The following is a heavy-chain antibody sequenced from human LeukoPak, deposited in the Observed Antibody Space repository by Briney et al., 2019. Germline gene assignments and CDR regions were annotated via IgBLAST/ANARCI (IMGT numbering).Heavy chain of an antibody. V-gene: IGHV3-43*01. CDR3: AKGLTYYYDSNVRGFDY. J-gene: IGHJ4*02. CDR2: ISWDGDGT. CDR1: GFTFYEHT. Sequence: PGGSLRLSCAASGFTFYEHTMHWVRQVPGKGLEWVSLISWDGDGTDYADSVKGRFTIARDNRKNTLYLQMNSLRTEDTALYYCAKGLTYYYDSNVRGFDYWGQGTLVTVSS. D-gene: IGHD3-22*01.